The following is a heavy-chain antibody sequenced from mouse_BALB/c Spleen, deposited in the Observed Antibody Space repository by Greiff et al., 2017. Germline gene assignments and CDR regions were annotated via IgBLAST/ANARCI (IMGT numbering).Heavy chain of an antibody. CDR1: GYTFTSYW. Sequence: QVQLQQPGAELVRPGASVKLSCKASGYTFTSYWINWVKQRPGQGLEWIGNIYPSDSYTNYNQKFKDKATLTVDKSSSTAYMQLSSPTSEDSAVYYCTRGFDGYYVWAMDYWGQGTSVTVAS. D-gene: IGHD2-3*01. CDR3: TRGFDGYYVWAMDY. J-gene: IGHJ4*01. CDR2: IYPSDSYT. V-gene: IGHV1-69*02.